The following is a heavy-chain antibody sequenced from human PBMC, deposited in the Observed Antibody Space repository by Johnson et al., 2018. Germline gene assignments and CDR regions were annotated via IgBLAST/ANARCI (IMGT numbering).Heavy chain of an antibody. CDR2: ISYDGSNK. V-gene: IGHV3-30*18. J-gene: IGHJ1*01. Sequence: QVQLVESGGGVVQPGRSLRLSCAASGFTFSSYGMHWVRQAPGKGLEWVAVISYDGSNKYYADSVKGRFTISRDNSKNTLYLQMNSLRAGDTAVYYCAKDSGPPDYGDPRGEYFQHWGQGTLVTVSS. CDR3: AKDSGPPDYGDPRGEYFQH. CDR1: GFTFSSYG. D-gene: IGHD4-17*01.